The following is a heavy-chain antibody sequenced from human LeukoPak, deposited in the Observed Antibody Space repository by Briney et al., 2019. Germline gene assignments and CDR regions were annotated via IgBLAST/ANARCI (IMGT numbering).Heavy chain of an antibody. CDR2: IYYSGST. D-gene: IGHD6-19*01. J-gene: IGHJ4*02. CDR1: GGSISSGDYY. Sequence: PSETLSLTCTVSGGSISSGDYYWSWIRQPPGKGLEWIGYIYYSGSTYYNPSLKSRVTISVDTSKNQFSLKLSSVTAADTAVYYCARDDRLAVAGIDYWGQGTLVTVSS. CDR3: ARDDRLAVAGIDY. V-gene: IGHV4-30-4*01.